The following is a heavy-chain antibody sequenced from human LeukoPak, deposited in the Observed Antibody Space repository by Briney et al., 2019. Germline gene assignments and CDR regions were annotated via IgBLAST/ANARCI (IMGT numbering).Heavy chain of an antibody. CDR2: ISSRGSST. CDR3: ARDLDPY. J-gene: IGHJ4*02. Sequence: QAGGSLRLSCAASGFTFNSYAMTWVRQAPGKGLEWVSGISSRGSSTYYADFAKVRFTISRDNSKNTLYLQMNSLRAEDTAVYYCARDLDPYWGQGTLVTVSS. D-gene: IGHD1-1*01. V-gene: IGHV3-23*01. CDR1: GFTFNSYA.